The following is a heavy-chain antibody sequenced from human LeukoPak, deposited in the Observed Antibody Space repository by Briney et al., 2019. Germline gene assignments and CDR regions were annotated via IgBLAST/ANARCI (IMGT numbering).Heavy chain of an antibody. CDR1: GGSITNYY. J-gene: IGHJ5*02. CDR3: ARGEPHYYYDSSGYYYP. Sequence: SETLSLTCIVSGGSITNYYWSWIRQPAGKGLQWIGRISSRGDTNYNPSLKSRVFMSIDTSKNQFSLKLSSVTAADTAVYYCARGEPHYYYDSSGYYYPWGQGTLVTVSS. CDR2: ISSRGDT. D-gene: IGHD3-22*01. V-gene: IGHV4-4*07.